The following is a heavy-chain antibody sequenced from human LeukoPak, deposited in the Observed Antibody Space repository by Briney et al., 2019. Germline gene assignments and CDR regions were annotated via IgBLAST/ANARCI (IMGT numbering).Heavy chain of an antibody. CDR3: ASGFTVPYYYYYGMDV. J-gene: IGHJ6*02. Sequence: ASVKVSCKASGYTFTSNYMHWVRQAPGQGLEWMGIINPSGGSTSYAQKFQGRVTMTRDTSTSTVYMELSSLRSEDTAVYYCASGFTVPYYYYYGMDVWGQGTTVTVSS. D-gene: IGHD4-17*01. CDR2: INPSGGST. CDR1: GYTFTSNY. V-gene: IGHV1-46*01.